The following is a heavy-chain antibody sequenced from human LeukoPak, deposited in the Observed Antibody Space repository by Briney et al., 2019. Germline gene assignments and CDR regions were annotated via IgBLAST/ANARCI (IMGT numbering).Heavy chain of an antibody. V-gene: IGHV3-23*01. Sequence: GGSLRLSCAASGFTFSSYGMSWVRQAPGKGLEWVSGISGSGGSTYYADSVKGRFTISRDNSKNTLYLQMNSLRAEDTAVYYCAKHAGSYYYYSMDVWGQGTTVTVSS. CDR2: ISGSGGST. D-gene: IGHD3-10*01. CDR3: AKHAGSYYYYSMDV. J-gene: IGHJ6*02. CDR1: GFTFSSYG.